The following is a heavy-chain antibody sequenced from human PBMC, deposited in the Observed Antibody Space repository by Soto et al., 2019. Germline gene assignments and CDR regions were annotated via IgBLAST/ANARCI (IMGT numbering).Heavy chain of an antibody. CDR3: ARLGATVTTLDY. V-gene: IGHV4-39*01. D-gene: IGHD4-17*01. CDR1: GGSISSSSYY. CDR2: IYYSGST. J-gene: IGHJ4*02. Sequence: KSSETLSLTCTVSGGSISSSSYYWGWIRQPPGKGLEWIGSIYYSGSTYYNPSLKSRVTISVDTSKNQFSLKLSSVTAADTAVYYCARLGATVTTLDYWGQGTLVTVSS.